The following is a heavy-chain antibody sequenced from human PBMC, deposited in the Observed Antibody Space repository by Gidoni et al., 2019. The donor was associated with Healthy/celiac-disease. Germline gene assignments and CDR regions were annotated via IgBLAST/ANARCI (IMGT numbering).Heavy chain of an antibody. J-gene: IGHJ6*02. Sequence: QVQLQESGPGLVKPSQTLSLTCTVSGGHISSGGSSWSCIRQHPGKGLEWIGYIYYSGSTYYNPSLKSRVTISVDTSKNQFSLKLSSVTAADTAVYYCARVGPGCSSTSCSISYDYYYYGMDVWGQGTTVTVSS. CDR3: ARVGPGCSSTSCSISYDYYYYGMDV. CDR2: IYYSGST. D-gene: IGHD2-2*01. V-gene: IGHV4-31*03. CDR1: GGHISSGGSS.